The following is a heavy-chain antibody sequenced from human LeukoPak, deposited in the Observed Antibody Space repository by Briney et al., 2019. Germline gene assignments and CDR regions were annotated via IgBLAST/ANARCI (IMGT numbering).Heavy chain of an antibody. CDR2: MNPHSGNT. CDR1: GYTFTSYD. Sequence: ASVKVSCKASGYTFTSYDINWVRQATGQGLEWMGWMNPHSGNTCYAQKFQDRVTMTRNTSISTAYMELSSLRSEDTAVYYCARGVLRYFDWLLANYYYYYYMDVWGKGTTVTISS. J-gene: IGHJ6*03. V-gene: IGHV1-8*01. CDR3: ARGVLRYFDWLLANYYYYYYMDV. D-gene: IGHD3-9*01.